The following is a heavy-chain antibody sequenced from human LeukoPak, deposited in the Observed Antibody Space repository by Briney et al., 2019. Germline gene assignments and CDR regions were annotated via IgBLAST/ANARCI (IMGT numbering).Heavy chain of an antibody. V-gene: IGHV1-2*06. CDR2: IDPNSGGT. CDR3: ARAGGLSWFDP. D-gene: IGHD3-16*01. CDR1: GYSFTDKY. J-gene: IGHJ5*02. Sequence: ASVKVSCKASGYSFTDKYMHWVRQAPGQGLEWMGRIDPNSGGTNYVQKFQGRVTMTTDTSMSTAYMELSRLTSDDTAVYYCARAGGLSWFDPWGQGTLVTVSS.